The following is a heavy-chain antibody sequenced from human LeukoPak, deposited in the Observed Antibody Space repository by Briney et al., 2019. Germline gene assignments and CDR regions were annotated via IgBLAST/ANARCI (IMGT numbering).Heavy chain of an antibody. Sequence: ASVKVSCKASGYTFTSYDISWVRQATGQGLEWMGWMSSISGNTGYAQKFQGRVTMTRSTSISTAYMELSSLRSEDTAVYYCARAAVWFGFDPWGQGTLVTVSS. CDR1: GYTFTSYD. V-gene: IGHV1-8*01. CDR3: ARAAVWFGFDP. CDR2: MSSISGNT. D-gene: IGHD3-10*01. J-gene: IGHJ5*02.